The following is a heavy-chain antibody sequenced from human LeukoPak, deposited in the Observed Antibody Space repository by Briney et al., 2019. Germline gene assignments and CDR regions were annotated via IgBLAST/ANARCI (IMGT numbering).Heavy chain of an antibody. CDR2: IKSKTDGGTT. J-gene: IGHJ4*02. Sequence: PGGSLRLSCAASGFTFSNAWMSWVRQAPGKGLEWVGRIKSKTDGGTTDYAASVKGRFTISRDDSKNTLYLQMNSLKTEDTAVYYCTRGSSGPIGGYWGQGTLVTVSS. CDR1: GFTFSNAW. CDR3: TRGSSGPIGGY. D-gene: IGHD6-19*01. V-gene: IGHV3-15*01.